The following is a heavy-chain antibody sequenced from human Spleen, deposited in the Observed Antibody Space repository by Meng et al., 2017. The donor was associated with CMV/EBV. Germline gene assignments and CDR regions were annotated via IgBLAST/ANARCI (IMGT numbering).Heavy chain of an antibody. CDR3: ARGRRYNFGSPRGEIDC. V-gene: IGHV4-34*01. J-gene: IGHJ4*02. D-gene: IGHD5-18*01. CDR1: GGSFSGYY. CDR2: IHHSGST. Sequence: SETLSLTCAVYGGSFSGYYWTWIRQSPGKGLEWIGEIHHSGSTTYNPSLKSRVTISVDTSKSQFSLKLRSVTAADTTVYYCARGRRYNFGSPRGEIDCWGQGTQVTVSS.